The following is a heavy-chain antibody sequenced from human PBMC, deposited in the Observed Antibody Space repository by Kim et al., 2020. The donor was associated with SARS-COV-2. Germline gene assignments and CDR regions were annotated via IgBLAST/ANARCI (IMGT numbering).Heavy chain of an antibody. J-gene: IGHJ4*02. CDR1: GFTFSSYA. V-gene: IGHV3-23*01. CDR3: AKWDFWSGYPYYFDY. Sequence: GGSLRLSCAVSGFTFSSYAMSWVRQAPGKGLEWVSAISGSGGSTYYADSVKGRFTISRDNSKNTLYLQMNSLRAEDTAVYYCAKWDFWSGYPYYFDYWGQGTLVTVSS. D-gene: IGHD3-3*01. CDR2: ISGSGGST.